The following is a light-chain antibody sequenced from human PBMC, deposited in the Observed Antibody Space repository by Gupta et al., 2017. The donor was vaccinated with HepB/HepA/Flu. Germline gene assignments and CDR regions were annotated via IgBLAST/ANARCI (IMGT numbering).Light chain of an antibody. CDR3: QRRNNWMCT. V-gene: IGKV3-11*01. J-gene: IGKJ2*02. CDR1: QSISKY. Sequence: ELVLTQSPATLSLSPGERATLSCRASQSISKYLAWYQQKPGQAPRLLIFDASSRAAGVPARFSGSGSGTEFTLTISRLEPEDFAVYYCQRRNNWMCTFGQGTRLEI. CDR2: DAS.